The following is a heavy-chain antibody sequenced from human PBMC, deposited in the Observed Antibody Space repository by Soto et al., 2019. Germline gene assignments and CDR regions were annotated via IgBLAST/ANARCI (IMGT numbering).Heavy chain of an antibody. V-gene: IGHV3-23*01. CDR3: AKDRTSGSPAPDY. CDR1: GFTFSSYA. D-gene: IGHD1-26*01. CDR2: ISGSGGRT. J-gene: IGHJ4*02. Sequence: PGGSLRLSCAASGFTFSSYAMSWVRQAPGKGLEWVSVISGSGGRTYYADSVKGRLTISRDNSKNTLYLQMNSLRAEDTAVYYCAKDRTSGSPAPDYWGQGTLVTVSS.